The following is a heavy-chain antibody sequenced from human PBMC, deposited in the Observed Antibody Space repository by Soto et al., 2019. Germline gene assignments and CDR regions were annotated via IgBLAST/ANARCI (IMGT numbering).Heavy chain of an antibody. J-gene: IGHJ4*02. CDR2: IFWNDER. V-gene: IGHV2-26*01. D-gene: IGHD1-26*01. Sequence: QVTLKESGPVLVKPTETLTLTCTVSGFSLSKARMGVSWIRQPPGKALEWLAHIFWNDERSYNTSPKSRLTISRDTSKSQVVLTMTNVDPVDTGTYFCARALREGLPIYYFDSWGQGTLVTVSS. CDR1: GFSLSKARMG. CDR3: ARALREGLPIYYFDS.